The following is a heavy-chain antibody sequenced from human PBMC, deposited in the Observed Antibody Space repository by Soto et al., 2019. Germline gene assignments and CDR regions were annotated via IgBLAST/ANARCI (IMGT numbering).Heavy chain of an antibody. CDR2: IYYSGST. D-gene: IGHD6-6*01. J-gene: IGHJ4*02. Sequence: SETLSLTCTVSGGSISSSSYYRGWIRQPPGKGLEWIGSIYYSGSTYYNPSLKSRVTISVDTSKNQFSLKLSSVTAADTAVYYCASGIAARVGFIYPVYWGQGTLDTVSS. CDR1: GGSISSSSYY. V-gene: IGHV4-39*01. CDR3: ASGIAARVGFIYPVY.